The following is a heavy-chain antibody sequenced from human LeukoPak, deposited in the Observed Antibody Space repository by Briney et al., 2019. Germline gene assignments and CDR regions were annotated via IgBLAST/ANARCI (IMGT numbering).Heavy chain of an antibody. J-gene: IGHJ4*02. V-gene: IGHV3-23*01. Sequence: GGSLRLSCAASGFTFSSYAMNWVRQAPGKGLEWVSVISGSGGKTHYADSVKGRFTISGGNSKNTLYLQMNSLRAEDTAVYYCARGVSGTYYLQTFDYWGQGTLVTVSS. CDR2: ISGSGGKT. CDR3: ARGVSGTYYLQTFDY. CDR1: GFTFSSYA. D-gene: IGHD1-26*01.